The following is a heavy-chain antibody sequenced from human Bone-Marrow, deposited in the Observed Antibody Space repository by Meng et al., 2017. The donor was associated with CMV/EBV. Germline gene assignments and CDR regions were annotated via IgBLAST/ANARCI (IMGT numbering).Heavy chain of an antibody. J-gene: IGHJ5*02. V-gene: IGHV3-30-3*01. CDR3: ARGHYDFWSGYRGEFGWFDP. D-gene: IGHD3-3*01. Sequence: GESLKISCAASGFTFSSYAMHWVRQAPGKGLEWVAVISYDGSNKYYADSVKGRFTISRDNSKNTLYLQMNSLRAEDTAVYYCARGHYDFWSGYRGEFGWFDPWGQGTLVTVSS. CDR2: ISYDGSNK. CDR1: GFTFSSYA.